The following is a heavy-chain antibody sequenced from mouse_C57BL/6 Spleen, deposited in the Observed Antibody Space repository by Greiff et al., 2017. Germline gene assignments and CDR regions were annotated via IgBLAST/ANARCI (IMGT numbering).Heavy chain of an antibody. J-gene: IGHJ4*01. V-gene: IGHV1-82*01. Sequence: QVQLQQSGPELVKPGASVKISCKASGYAFSSSWMNWVKQRPGKGLEWIGRIYPGDGDTNYNGKFKGKDTLTADKSSSTAYMQLSSLTSEASAVYFCARSITYYDYDGGGDAMDYWGQGTSVTVSS. CDR2: IYPGDGDT. CDR1: GYAFSSSW. CDR3: ARSITYYDYDGGGDAMDY. D-gene: IGHD2-4*01.